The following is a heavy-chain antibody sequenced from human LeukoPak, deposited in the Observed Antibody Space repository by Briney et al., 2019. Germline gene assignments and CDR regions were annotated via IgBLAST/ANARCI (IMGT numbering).Heavy chain of an antibody. V-gene: IGHV3-23*01. CDR3: AKDTDGSNDY. D-gene: IGHD5-24*01. J-gene: IGHJ4*02. CDR1: GFSFSSYN. Sequence: GGSLRLSCAASGFSFSSYNMNWVRQAPGKGLEWVSAISGSGGSTYYADSVKGRFTISRDNSKNTLYLQMNSLRAEDTAVYYCAKDTDGSNDYWGQGTLVTVSS. CDR2: ISGSGGST.